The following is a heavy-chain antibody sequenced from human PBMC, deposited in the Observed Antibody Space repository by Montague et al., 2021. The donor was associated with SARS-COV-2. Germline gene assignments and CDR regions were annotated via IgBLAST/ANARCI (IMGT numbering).Heavy chain of an antibody. D-gene: IGHD2-2*01. CDR2: TYYRSKWYN. CDR1: GGGVSSNIAT. Sequence: SAISGGGVSSNIATWNWIRQSPSRGLEWLGRTYYRSKWYNDYAESVKSRITIDPDTSKHQFSLHLNSVTPEDTAVYYCARIPVGSKYYFDFWGQGTLVTVSS. V-gene: IGHV6-1*01. CDR3: ARIPVGSKYYFDF. J-gene: IGHJ4*02.